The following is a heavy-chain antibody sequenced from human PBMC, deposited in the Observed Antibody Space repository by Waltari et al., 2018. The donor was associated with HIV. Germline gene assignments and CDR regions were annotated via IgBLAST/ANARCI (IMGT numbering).Heavy chain of an antibody. Sequence: QLQLQESGPGLVKPSETLSLTCTVSGGSISSSSYYWGWIRQPPGKGLEWIGSIYYSGSTYYNPSLKSRVTISVDTSKNQFSLKLSSVTAADTAVYYCARRGSVLMVYAIFDYWGQGTLVTVSS. CDR3: ARRGSVLMVYAIFDY. D-gene: IGHD2-8*01. CDR2: IYYSGST. J-gene: IGHJ4*02. CDR1: GGSISSSSYY. V-gene: IGHV4-39*01.